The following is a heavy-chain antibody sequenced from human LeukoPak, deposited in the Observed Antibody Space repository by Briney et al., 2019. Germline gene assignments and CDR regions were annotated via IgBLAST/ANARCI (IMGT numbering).Heavy chain of an antibody. D-gene: IGHD4-23*01. CDR3: ARGPRPNLLRWPTPY. CDR1: AFTFSDYY. Sequence: KPGGSLRLSCAASAFTFSDYYMSWIRQAPGKGLEWVSSISSSSSYIYYADSVKGRFTISRDNAKNSLYLQMNSLRAEDTAVYYCARGPRPNLLRWPTPYWGQGTLVTVSS. CDR2: ISSSSSYI. V-gene: IGHV3-11*06. J-gene: IGHJ4*02.